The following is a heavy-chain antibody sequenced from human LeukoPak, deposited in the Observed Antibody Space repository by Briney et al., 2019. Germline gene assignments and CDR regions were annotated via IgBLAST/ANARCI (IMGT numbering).Heavy chain of an antibody. CDR2: IYWNDGK. D-gene: IGHD3-3*01. V-gene: IGHV2-5*01. CDR1: GFSLSTSGVG. CDR3: AHASIDFWSGYSDYYYYGMDV. Sequence: SGPTLVKPTQTLTLTCTFSGFSLSTSGVGVGWIRQPPGKALEWLALIYWNDGKRYSPSLKSRLTITKDTSKNQVVLTMTNMDPVDTATYYCAHASIDFWSGYSDYYYYGMDVWGQGTTVTVSS. J-gene: IGHJ6*02.